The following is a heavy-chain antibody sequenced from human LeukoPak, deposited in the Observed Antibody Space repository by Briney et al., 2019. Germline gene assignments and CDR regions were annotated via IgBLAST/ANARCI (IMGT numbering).Heavy chain of an antibody. V-gene: IGHV4-39*01. J-gene: IGHJ4*02. CDR1: GGSISSSVYF. Sequence: PSETLSLTCTVSGGSISSSVYFWAWVRQPPGKGLEWIGSGCSRGTTSYNSSLKSRVTISLDMSKNQFSLKLSSVTAADTAIYFCSRLLAAAQTDYFDSWGQGIKVTVSS. CDR2: GCSRGTT. D-gene: IGHD6-13*01. CDR3: SRLLAAAQTDYFDS.